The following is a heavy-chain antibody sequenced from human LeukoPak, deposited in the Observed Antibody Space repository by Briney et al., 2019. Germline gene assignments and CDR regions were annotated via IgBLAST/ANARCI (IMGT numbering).Heavy chain of an antibody. CDR3: AKRSHMLGATNPNYYFDH. Sequence: PGASLRLSCGASGLTFSSYAMSWCRQAPGKGLEWVSAISITVGGTYYADSVKGRFTISRDNSKNTLYLQMNSLSAGDTAVYYCAKRSHMLGATNPNYYFDHWGRGTLFTVSS. CDR2: ISITVGGT. J-gene: IGHJ4*02. CDR1: GLTFSSYA. V-gene: IGHV3-23*01. D-gene: IGHD1-26*01.